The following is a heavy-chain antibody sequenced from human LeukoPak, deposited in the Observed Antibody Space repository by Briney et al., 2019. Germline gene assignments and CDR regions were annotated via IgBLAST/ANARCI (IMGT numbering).Heavy chain of an antibody. V-gene: IGHV4-59*08. CDR3: ARHSDYGDYRYFDL. J-gene: IGHJ2*01. Sequence: SETLSLTCTVSGGSISSYYWSRIRQPPGKGLGWIGYIYYSGSTNYNPSLKSRVTISVDTSKNQFSLKLSSVTAADTAVYYCARHSDYGDYRYFDLWGRGTLVTVSS. CDR1: GGSISSYY. CDR2: IYYSGST. D-gene: IGHD4-17*01.